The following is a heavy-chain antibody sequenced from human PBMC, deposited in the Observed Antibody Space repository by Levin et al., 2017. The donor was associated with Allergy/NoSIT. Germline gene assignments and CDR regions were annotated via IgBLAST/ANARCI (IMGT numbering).Heavy chain of an antibody. V-gene: IGHV1-3*01. CDR1: GYTFTSYA. D-gene: IGHD6-19*01. Sequence: GASVKVSCKASGYTFTSYAMHWVRQAPGQRLEWMGWINAGNGNTKYSQKFQGRVTITRDTSASTAYMELSSLRSEDTAVYYCARVDPWTKIAVAGFDPWGQGTLVTVSS. CDR2: INAGNGNT. CDR3: ARVDPWTKIAVAGFDP. J-gene: IGHJ5*02.